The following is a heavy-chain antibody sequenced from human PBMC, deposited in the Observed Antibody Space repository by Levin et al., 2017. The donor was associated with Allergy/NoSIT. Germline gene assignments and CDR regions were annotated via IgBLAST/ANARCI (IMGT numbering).Heavy chain of an antibody. V-gene: IGHV3-30-3*01. D-gene: IGHD2-2*01. Sequence: RTGGSLRLSCAASGFTFSSYATHWVRQAAGKGLEWVALTSHDGINKYYADSVKGRFSISRDNSKNTVYLQMNSLRAEDTAMYYCARDSAVVPAALRGHFAQDWYFDLWGRGTVVIVSS. CDR1: GFTFSSYA. J-gene: IGHJ2*01. CDR3: ARDSAVVPAALRGHFAQDWYFDL. CDR2: TSHDGINK.